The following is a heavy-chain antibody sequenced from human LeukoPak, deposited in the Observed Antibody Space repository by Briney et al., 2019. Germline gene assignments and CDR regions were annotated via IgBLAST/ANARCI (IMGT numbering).Heavy chain of an antibody. D-gene: IGHD6-6*01. CDR3: ARGGAARPRVSYYYMDV. CDR2: IIPIFGTA. Sequence: SVKVSCKASGGTFSSYAISWVRQAPGQGLEWMGGIIPIFGTANYAQKFQGRVTITADESTSTAYMELSSLRSEDTAVYYCARGGAARPRVSYYYMDVWGKGTTVTVSS. V-gene: IGHV1-69*13. CDR1: GGTFSSYA. J-gene: IGHJ6*03.